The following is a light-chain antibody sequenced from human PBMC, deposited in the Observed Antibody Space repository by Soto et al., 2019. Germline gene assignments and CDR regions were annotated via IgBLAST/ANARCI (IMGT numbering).Light chain of an antibody. CDR2: SYN. CDR3: AAWDDSLSGFYV. Sequence: QSVLTQPPSASGTPGQRVTISCSGSSSNIGSNYVYWYQQLPGTAPKLLIYSYNQRPSGVPDRFSGSKSGTSASLAISGLRSEDEADYYCAAWDDSLSGFYVFGTGTK. V-gene: IGLV1-47*02. CDR1: SSNIGSNY. J-gene: IGLJ1*01.